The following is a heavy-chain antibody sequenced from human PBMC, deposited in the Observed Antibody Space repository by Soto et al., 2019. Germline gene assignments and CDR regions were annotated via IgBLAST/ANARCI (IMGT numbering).Heavy chain of an antibody. J-gene: IGHJ4*02. CDR2: IYYSGST. CDR1: GGSISSGGYY. D-gene: IGHD3-3*01. V-gene: IGHV4-31*03. Sequence: PSETLSLTCTVSGGSISSGGYYWSWIRQHPGKGLEWIGYIYYSGSTYYNPSLKSRVTISVDTSKNQFSLKLSSVTAADTAVYYCARGEATYYDFWSGYYGGAGQFDHWGQGTLVTVSS. CDR3: ARGEATYYDFWSGYYGGAGQFDH.